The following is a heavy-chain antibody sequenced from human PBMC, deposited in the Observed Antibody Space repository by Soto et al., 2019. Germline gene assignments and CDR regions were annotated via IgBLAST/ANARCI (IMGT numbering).Heavy chain of an antibody. CDR1: GGSISSGGYY. V-gene: IGHV4-31*03. Sequence: SETLSLTCTVSGGSISSGGYYWSWIRQHPGKGLEWIGYIYYSGSTYYNPSLKSRVTISVDTSKNQFSLKLSSVTAADTAVYYCARGRGSSWYADYYYGMDVWGQGTTVTVSS. CDR2: IYYSGST. CDR3: ARGRGSSWYADYYYGMDV. J-gene: IGHJ6*02. D-gene: IGHD6-13*01.